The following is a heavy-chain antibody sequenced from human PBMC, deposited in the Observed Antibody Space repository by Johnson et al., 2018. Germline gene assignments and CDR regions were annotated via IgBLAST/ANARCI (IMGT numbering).Heavy chain of an antibody. Sequence: VRQAPGKGLEWVSGISWNSGSIGYADSVKGRFTISRDNSKNTLYLQMNSLGAEDTAVYYCGTWTTVTTGYFQHWGQGTLVTVSS. J-gene: IGHJ1*01. CDR3: GTWTTVTTGYFQH. CDR2: ISWNSGSI. V-gene: IGHV3-9*01. D-gene: IGHD4-17*01.